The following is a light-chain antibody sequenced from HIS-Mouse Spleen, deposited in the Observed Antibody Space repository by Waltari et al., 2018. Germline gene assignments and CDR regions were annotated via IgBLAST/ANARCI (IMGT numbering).Light chain of an antibody. Sequence: EIVLTQSPATLSLSPGERAPPSCRASPSVSSYLAWYQQKPGQAPRLLIYDASNRATGIPARFSGSGSGTDFTLTISSLEPEDFAVYYCQQRSNWPTFGGGTKVEIK. CDR1: PSVSSY. V-gene: IGKV3-11*01. CDR3: QQRSNWPT. CDR2: DAS. J-gene: IGKJ4*01.